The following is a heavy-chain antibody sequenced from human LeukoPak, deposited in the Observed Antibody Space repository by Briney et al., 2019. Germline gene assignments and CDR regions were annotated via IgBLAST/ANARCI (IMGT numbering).Heavy chain of an antibody. Sequence: SVKVSCKASGFTFTSSAMQWVRQARGQRLEWIGWIVVGSGNTNYAQKFQERVTITRDMSTSTAYMELSSLRSEDTAVYYCAALPGGGHSYVYYGMDDWGQGTTVTVSS. D-gene: IGHD2-8*02. J-gene: IGHJ6*02. V-gene: IGHV1-58*02. CDR1: GFTFTSSA. CDR2: IVVGSGNT. CDR3: AALPGGGHSYVYYGMDD.